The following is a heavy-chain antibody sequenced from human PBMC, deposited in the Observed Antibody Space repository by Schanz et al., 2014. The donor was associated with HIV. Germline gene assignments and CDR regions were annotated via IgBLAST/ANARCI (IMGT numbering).Heavy chain of an antibody. J-gene: IGHJ6*02. CDR2: ISYDGRNK. CDR1: GFTFSNYG. Sequence: QVQLVESGGGVVQPGKSLRLSCAASGFTFSNYGMHWVRQAPGKGLEWVAVISYDGRNKYYGDSVKGRFSVSRDNSKNTLYVQMKSLRAEDTAVYYCARDWNYYDTKYRGKGHYYHYYGMDVWGQGTTVTVSS. D-gene: IGHD3-22*01. CDR3: ARDWNYYDTKYRGKGHYYHYYGMDV. V-gene: IGHV3-30*03.